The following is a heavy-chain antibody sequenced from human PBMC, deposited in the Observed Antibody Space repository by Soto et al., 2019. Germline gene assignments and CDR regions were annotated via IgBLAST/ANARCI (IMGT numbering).Heavy chain of an antibody. CDR2: VFHTGNT. V-gene: IGHV4-4*02. D-gene: IGHD7-27*01. Sequence: SETLSLTCTVSGDSMTRSVWWTWVRQPPGKGLEWIGEVFHTGNTNYNPSLKSRVTMSVDKSTNEFSLKVSSVTAADTAIYYCARKAWVRFDYWGQGALVTVSS. J-gene: IGHJ4*02. CDR1: GDSMTRSVW. CDR3: ARKAWVRFDY.